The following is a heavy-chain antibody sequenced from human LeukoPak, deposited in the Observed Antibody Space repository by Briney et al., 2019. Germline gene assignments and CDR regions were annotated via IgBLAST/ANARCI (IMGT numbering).Heavy chain of an antibody. CDR1: GGSFSSYY. D-gene: IGHD1-26*01. CDR2: INHSGST. J-gene: IGHJ4*02. V-gene: IGHV4-34*01. Sequence: SETLSLTCTVSGGSFSSYYWSWIRQPPGKGLEWIGEINHSGSTNYNPSLKSRVTISVDTSKNQFSLKLSSVTAADTAVYYCAREKMGATSGLDYWGQGTLVTVSS. CDR3: AREKMGATSGLDY.